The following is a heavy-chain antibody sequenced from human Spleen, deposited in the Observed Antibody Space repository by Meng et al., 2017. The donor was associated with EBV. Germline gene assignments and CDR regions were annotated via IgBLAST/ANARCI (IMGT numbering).Heavy chain of an antibody. V-gene: IGHV4-30-4*01. CDR1: CGASSSGSYF. CDR2: IYYSGST. J-gene: IGHJ4*02. CDR3: ARSYTYYYDDSGPVGY. D-gene: IGHD3-22*01. Sequence: HVLLTDSCPGLVTPSQTLSLPCAVSCGASSSGSYFWRWFRHPPGKGLEWIVYIYYSGSTYYNPSLKMRVTISIDTSKNQFSLNLSSVTAADTAVYYCARSYTYYYDDSGPVGYWGQGTLVTVSS.